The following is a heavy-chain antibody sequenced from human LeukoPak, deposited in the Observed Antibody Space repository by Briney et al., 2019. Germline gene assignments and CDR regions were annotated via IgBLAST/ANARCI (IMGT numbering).Heavy chain of an antibody. J-gene: IGHJ6*02. CDR1: GGSISSYY. CDR2: IYYSGST. Sequence: SETLSLTCTVSGGSISSYYWSWIRQHPGKGLEWIGYIYYSGSTYYNPSLKSRVTISVDTSKNQFSLKLSSVTAADTAVYYCARSVTGRSGYYYYGMDVWGQGTTVTVSS. CDR3: ARSVTGRSGYYYYGMDV. D-gene: IGHD2-15*01. V-gene: IGHV4-59*06.